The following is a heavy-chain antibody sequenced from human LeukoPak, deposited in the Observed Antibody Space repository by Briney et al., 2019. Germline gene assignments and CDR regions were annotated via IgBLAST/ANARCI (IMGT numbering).Heavy chain of an antibody. CDR2: ISSSGSTI. CDR1: GFTFSNAW. Sequence: GGSLRLSCAASGFTFSNAWMNWVRQAPGKGLEWVSYISSSGSTIYYTDSVKGRFTVSRDNAKNSLYLQMTSLRAEDTAVYYCARDREPDAFDIWGQGTMVTVSS. V-gene: IGHV3-48*04. J-gene: IGHJ3*02. CDR3: ARDREPDAFDI.